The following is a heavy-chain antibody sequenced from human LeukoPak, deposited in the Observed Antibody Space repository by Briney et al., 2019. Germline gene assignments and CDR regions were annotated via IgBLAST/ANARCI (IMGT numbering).Heavy chain of an antibody. CDR3: ARELLRSYIDY. CDR2: IIPIFGTA. V-gene: IGHV1-69*05. J-gene: IGHJ4*02. Sequence: GGSLRPSCKAFGGTLSSYAISWVRQPLDKGLEWMGRIIPIFGTANYAQKFQGRVTITTDESTSTAYMELSSLRSEDTAVYYCARELLRSYIDYWGQGTLVTVSS. D-gene: IGHD2-15*01. CDR1: GGTLSSYA.